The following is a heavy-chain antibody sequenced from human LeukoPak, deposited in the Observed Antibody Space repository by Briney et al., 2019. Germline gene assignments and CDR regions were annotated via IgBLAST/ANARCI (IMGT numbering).Heavy chain of an antibody. V-gene: IGHV3-23*01. Sequence: GGSLRLSCAASGFTFSSYAMSWVRQAPGKGLGWVSAISGSGGSTYYADSVKGRFTISRDNSKNTLYLQMNSLRAEDTAVYYCAKDRRYGSGSYYFDYWGQGTLVTVSS. CDR3: AKDRRYGSGSYYFDY. CDR1: GFTFSSYA. D-gene: IGHD3-10*01. CDR2: ISGSGGST. J-gene: IGHJ4*02.